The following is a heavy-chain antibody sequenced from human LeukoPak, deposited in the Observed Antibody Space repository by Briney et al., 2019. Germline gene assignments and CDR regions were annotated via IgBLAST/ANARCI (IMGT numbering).Heavy chain of an antibody. J-gene: IGHJ3*01. Sequence: SETLSLTRILSLVSLSSSYSYGGWIRQPPGMGLGGMGSIYYAGNTYYNPSLKSRVTMSIDMSKNQFSLRLTSVTAADTAVYYCARVPPDYNDLHDALDLWGQGTVVTVSS. D-gene: IGHD4-17*01. CDR2: IYYAGNT. V-gene: IGHV4-39*07. CDR1: LVSLSSSYSY. CDR3: ARVPPDYNDLHDALDL.